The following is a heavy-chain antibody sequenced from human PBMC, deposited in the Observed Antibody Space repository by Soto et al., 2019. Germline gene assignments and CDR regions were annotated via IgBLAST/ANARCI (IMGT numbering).Heavy chain of an antibody. Sequence: EVHLLEYGGGLVQPGGSLRLSCVVSGSTFSSDDMSWVRQAPGRGLEWVSGISDSGGSTYYADSVKGRFTVSRDKSKKTVFLQMNSLRGEDTAVYFCARDGAIVGTARDNWPDLWGQGTLVTVSA. V-gene: IGHV3-23*01. CDR3: ARDGAIVGTARDNWPDL. J-gene: IGHJ5*02. D-gene: IGHD1-26*01. CDR2: ISDSGGST. CDR1: GSTFSSDD.